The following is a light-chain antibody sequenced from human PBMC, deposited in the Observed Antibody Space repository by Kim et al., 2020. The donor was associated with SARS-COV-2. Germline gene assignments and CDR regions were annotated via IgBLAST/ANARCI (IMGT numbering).Light chain of an antibody. CDR2: KAS. CDR1: QSIYSY. CDR3: QQLYTYPIT. V-gene: IGKV1-5*03. Sequence: ASVGDRVTINCRASQSIYSYLAWYQQKPGNVPKILIYKASTVESGVPSRFSGSESGTEFTLTISSLQPDDFATYYCQQLYTYPITFGQGTRLEIK. J-gene: IGKJ5*01.